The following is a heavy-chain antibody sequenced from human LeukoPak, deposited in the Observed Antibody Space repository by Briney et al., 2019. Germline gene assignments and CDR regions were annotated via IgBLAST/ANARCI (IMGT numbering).Heavy chain of an antibody. CDR1: IFTFSSSV. Sequence: GGSLRLSCAASIFTFSSSVMHWVRQAPGKGLEWVAAISYDGSDKYYADSVKGRFTTPRDNSKNTLYLQVNNLRGEDTAVYHCARASTWVPGKDSSGYYYPYAFDIWGQGTMVTVSS. D-gene: IGHD3-22*01. V-gene: IGHV3-30*14. CDR3: ARASTWVPGKDSSGYYYPYAFDI. CDR2: ISYDGSDK. J-gene: IGHJ3*02.